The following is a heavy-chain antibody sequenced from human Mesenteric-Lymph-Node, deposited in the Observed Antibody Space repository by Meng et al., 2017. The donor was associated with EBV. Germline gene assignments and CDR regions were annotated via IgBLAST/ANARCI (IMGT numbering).Heavy chain of an antibody. CDR2: INHSGST. V-gene: IGHV4-34*01. Sequence: QLPPWGAGLLTPSETLALTCAFYGGSFSNHYWSWIRQPPGKGLEWIGEINHSGSTSYNPSLKSRVTISVDTAKNQFSLKMSSVTAADTAVYYCARLIVGSLSTFDYWGQGALVTVSS. D-gene: IGHD1-26*01. CDR1: GGSFSNHY. CDR3: ARLIVGSLSTFDY. J-gene: IGHJ4*02.